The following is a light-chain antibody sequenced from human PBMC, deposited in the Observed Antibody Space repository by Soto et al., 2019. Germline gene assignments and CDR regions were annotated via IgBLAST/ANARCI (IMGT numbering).Light chain of an antibody. CDR3: QQSYSAPYT. V-gene: IGKV1-39*01. CDR2: AAS. CDR1: QSIYSS. Sequence: DIQMTQSPSSLSASVGDRVTITCRASQSIYSSLNWYHQKPGKAPKLLIYAASNLQSGVPSRFSGGGFGTDFTLSISSLQPEDFATYYCQQSYSAPYTFGQGTKLEI. J-gene: IGKJ2*01.